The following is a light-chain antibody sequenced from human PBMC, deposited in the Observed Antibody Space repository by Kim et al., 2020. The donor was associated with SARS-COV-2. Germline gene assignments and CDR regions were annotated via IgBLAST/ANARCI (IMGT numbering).Light chain of an antibody. J-gene: IGKJ2*01. Sequence: ASVGDRVTITCRASQGIDNYLAWYQQKSGKVPKLLIYGASTLQPGVPSRFSGSASGTDFTLTISSLQPEDVATYYCQKYNSGPYTFGQGTKLEIK. CDR2: GAS. V-gene: IGKV1-27*01. CDR1: QGIDNY. CDR3: QKYNSGPYT.